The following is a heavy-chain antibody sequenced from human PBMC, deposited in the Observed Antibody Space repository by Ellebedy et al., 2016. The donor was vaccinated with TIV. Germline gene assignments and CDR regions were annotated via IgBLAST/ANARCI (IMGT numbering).Heavy chain of an antibody. J-gene: IGHJ4*02. CDR1: GFTFRSNG. V-gene: IGHV3-30*03. CDR3: ARGGSSGSSDY. Sequence: GGSLRLSXAASGFTFRSNGISWVRQAPGKGLEWVAVLSSDGSNKYYADSVKGRFTISRDNSKNTLYLQMNSLRTDDMAVYYCARGGSSGSSDYWGQGTLVTVSS. D-gene: IGHD3-10*01. CDR2: LSSDGSNK.